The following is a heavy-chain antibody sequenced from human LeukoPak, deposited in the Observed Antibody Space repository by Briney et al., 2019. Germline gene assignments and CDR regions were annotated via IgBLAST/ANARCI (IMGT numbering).Heavy chain of an antibody. Sequence: GGSLRLSCAASVFTFSSYWMTWVRQAPGKGLEWVANIKQDGSEKYYVDSVKGRFTISRDNAKNSLYLQMNRLRAEDTAVYYCARADSGSEFDYWGQGALVTVSS. CDR3: ARADSGSEFDY. D-gene: IGHD3-10*01. CDR1: VFTFSSYW. CDR2: IKQDGSEK. J-gene: IGHJ4*02. V-gene: IGHV3-7*01.